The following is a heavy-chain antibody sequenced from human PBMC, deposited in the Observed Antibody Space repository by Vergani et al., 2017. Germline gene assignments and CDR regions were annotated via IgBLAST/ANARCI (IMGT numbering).Heavy chain of an antibody. CDR1: GFPFITYG. CDR2: IQKDGIDK. Sequence: QVQLVESGGGVVQPGESLRLSCAASGFPFITYGMHWVRQAPGKGLEWVAFIQKDGIDKFYADSVRGRFTISRDISKNTLYLETNSLSAEDTALYHCVKDHPVFDEWGRGTLVSVS. V-gene: IGHV3-30*02. CDR3: VKDHPVFDE. J-gene: IGHJ4*02.